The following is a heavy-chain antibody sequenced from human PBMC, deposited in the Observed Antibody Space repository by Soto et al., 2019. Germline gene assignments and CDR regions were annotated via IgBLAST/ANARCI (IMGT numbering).Heavy chain of an antibody. CDR1: GYSFTSYW. CDR3: ARGYCTTTICDPWFDP. Sequence: GESLKISCTGVGYSFTSYWIGWVRQMPGKGLEWMGIIYPGDSDTRYSPSFQGQVTISADRSITTAYLQWSSLKASDTAMYYCARGYCTTTICDPWFDPWGQGTLVTVSS. J-gene: IGHJ5*02. CDR2: IYPGDSDT. D-gene: IGHD2-2*01. V-gene: IGHV5-51*01.